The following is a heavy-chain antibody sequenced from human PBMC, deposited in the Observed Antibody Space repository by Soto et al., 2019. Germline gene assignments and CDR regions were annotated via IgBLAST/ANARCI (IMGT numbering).Heavy chain of an antibody. J-gene: IGHJ3*02. CDR3: AKLIVVVPAAMRGAFDI. Sequence: TGGSLRLSCAASGFTFSSYAMTWVRQAPGKGLEWVSAISGSGGSTYYADSVKGRFTISRDNSKNTLYLQMNSLRAEDMAVYYCAKLIVVVPAAMRGAFDIWGQGTMVTVSS. CDR2: ISGSGGST. D-gene: IGHD2-2*01. V-gene: IGHV3-23*01. CDR1: GFTFSSYA.